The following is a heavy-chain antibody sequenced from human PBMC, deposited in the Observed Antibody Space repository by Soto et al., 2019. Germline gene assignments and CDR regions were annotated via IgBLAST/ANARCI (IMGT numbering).Heavy chain of an antibody. CDR2: INHGGSA. CDR1: GGSISTDY. D-gene: IGHD3-3*01. Sequence: QVQLQESGPGLVKPSETLSLTCTVSGGSISTDYWSWIRQPPGKRLEYIGFINHGGSANYNPSLESRLTIAPDTSKNQLSLKLSSVTAADTAVYYCARGEWFLRGYGMDVWGRGTTVTVS. CDR3: ARGEWFLRGYGMDV. J-gene: IGHJ6*02. V-gene: IGHV4-59*01.